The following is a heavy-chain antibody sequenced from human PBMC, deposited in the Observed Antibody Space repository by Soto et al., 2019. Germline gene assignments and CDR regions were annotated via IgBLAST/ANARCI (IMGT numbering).Heavy chain of an antibody. CDR3: ARSGSGILFYY. D-gene: IGHD3-10*01. CDR2: IDHSGTT. J-gene: IGHJ4*02. CDR1: GGSFSGYY. Sequence: QVHLQQWGAGLLKPSETLSLTGADCGGSFSGYYWSWSRQPPGKGLGWAGEIDHSGTTTYNPSLKSRVNTSVDPSKIQFSLKLTYVTAAATAVYSCARSGSGILFYYWGQAALGTVAS. V-gene: IGHV4-34*01.